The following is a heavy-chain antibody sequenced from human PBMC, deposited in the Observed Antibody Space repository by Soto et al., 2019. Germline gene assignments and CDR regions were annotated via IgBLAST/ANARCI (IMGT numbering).Heavy chain of an antibody. Sequence: PGGSLRLSCAASGFSFSDYYMSWVRQAPGKGLEWVSYISGSSSYTNYADSVKGRFTISRDNAKNSLFLQMNSLRAEDTAVYYCARDTYSSSYYGMGVWGQGTTVTVSS. J-gene: IGHJ6*02. CDR2: ISGSSSYT. D-gene: IGHD6-13*01. CDR3: ARDTYSSSYYGMGV. CDR1: GFSFSDYY. V-gene: IGHV3-11*06.